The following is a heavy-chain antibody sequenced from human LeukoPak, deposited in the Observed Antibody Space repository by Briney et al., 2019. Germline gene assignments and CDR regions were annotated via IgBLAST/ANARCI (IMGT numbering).Heavy chain of an antibody. CDR1: GFTFSDYY. CDR2: ISSSSSYT. J-gene: IGHJ5*02. V-gene: IGHV3-11*06. Sequence: GGSLRLSCAASGFTFSDYYMSWIRQAPGKGLEGVSYISSSSSYTNYADSVKGRFTISRDNAKNSLYLQMNSLRAEDTAVYYCARGPFSQRWFDPWGQGTLVTVSS. CDR3: ARGPFSQRWFDP. D-gene: IGHD2-2*01.